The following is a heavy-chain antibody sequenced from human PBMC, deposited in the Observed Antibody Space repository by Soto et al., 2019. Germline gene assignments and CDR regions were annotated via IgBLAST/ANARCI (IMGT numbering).Heavy chain of an antibody. CDR1: GGSISSGGYY. Sequence: QVQLQESGPGLVKPSQTLSLTCTVSGGSISSGGYYWSWIRQHPGKGLEWIGYISYSGSTYYNPSLTSPLSTSADTSKPPFSRKLSSVPAADTAVYYAARDAGYSNGLYYYGMADWGQGTTFTVSS. CDR2: ISYSGST. CDR3: ARDAGYSNGLYYYGMAD. V-gene: IGHV4-31*01. J-gene: IGHJ6*02. D-gene: IGHD5-18*01.